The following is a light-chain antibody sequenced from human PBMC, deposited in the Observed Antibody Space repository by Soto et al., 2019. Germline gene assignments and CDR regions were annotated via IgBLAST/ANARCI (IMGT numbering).Light chain of an antibody. CDR2: AAS. CDR1: QSISSY. Sequence: DIQLTQSPSTLPASVGDRVTITCRASQSISSYLAWYQQKPGKAPKLLIYAASTLQSGVPSRFSGSGSGTDGTLTISCLQSEDCATYYCQQQYSHPLTFGGGTKVDNK. CDR3: QQQYSHPLT. J-gene: IGKJ4*01. V-gene: IGKV1-9*01.